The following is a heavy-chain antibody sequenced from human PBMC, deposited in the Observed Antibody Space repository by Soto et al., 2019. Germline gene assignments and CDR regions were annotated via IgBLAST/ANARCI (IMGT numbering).Heavy chain of an antibody. Sequence: GGSLRLSCVASGFTFSTYAMNWVRQAPGKGLEWVSALTAGGGTTYYADSVKGRFTISRANSLNALYLQMDNLRVEDTAVYYCAHPRGYGVFDAYEIWGQGTMVTVS. D-gene: IGHD4-17*01. V-gene: IGHV3-23*01. CDR3: AHPRGYGVFDAYEI. CDR1: GFTFSTYA. J-gene: IGHJ3*02. CDR2: LTAGGGTT.